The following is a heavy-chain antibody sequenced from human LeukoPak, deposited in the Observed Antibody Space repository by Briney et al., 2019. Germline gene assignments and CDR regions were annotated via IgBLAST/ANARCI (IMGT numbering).Heavy chain of an antibody. Sequence: GGSLRLSCAGSGFTFSNAWMNWVRQAPGKGLEWLGRIKSKPNGGTTDYAAPVKGRFTISRDDSKNTVYLQMNSLKTEDTAVYYCTTRGYYFDYWGQGTLVTVSS. CDR1: GFTFSNAW. D-gene: IGHD3-10*01. CDR2: IKSKPNGGTT. CDR3: TTRGYYFDY. J-gene: IGHJ4*02. V-gene: IGHV3-15*01.